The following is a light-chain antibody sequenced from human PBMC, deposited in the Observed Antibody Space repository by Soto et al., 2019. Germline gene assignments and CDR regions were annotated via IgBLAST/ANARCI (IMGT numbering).Light chain of an antibody. CDR3: QQYNVWPLT. V-gene: IGKV3-15*01. CDR2: AAS. CDR1: QSVGSN. J-gene: IGKJ4*01. Sequence: EIVMTQSAATLSVSPGERATLSCRPSQSVGSNLAWYQQKPGQAPRLLIYAASTRATGIPARFSGSGSGTDFILTISSLQSEDFAVYYCQQYNVWPLTFGGGTKVEIE.